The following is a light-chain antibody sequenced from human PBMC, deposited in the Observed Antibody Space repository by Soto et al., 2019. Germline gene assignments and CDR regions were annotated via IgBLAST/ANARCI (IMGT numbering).Light chain of an antibody. V-gene: IGLV2-23*02. CDR1: SSDVGSYNL. CDR3: CSYAGHSTYV. CDR2: EVT. J-gene: IGLJ1*01. Sequence: QSALTQPASVSGPPGQSITISCTGTSSDVGSYNLVSWYQQHPGKAPKLMIYEVTKRPSGVSNRFSGSKSGNAASLTISRLQAEDETDYYCCSYAGHSTYVFGTGTKVTVL.